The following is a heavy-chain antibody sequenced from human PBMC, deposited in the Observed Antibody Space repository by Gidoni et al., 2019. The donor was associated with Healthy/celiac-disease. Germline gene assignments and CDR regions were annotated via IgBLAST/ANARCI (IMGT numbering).Heavy chain of an antibody. CDR2: IGTAGDT. V-gene: IGHV3-13*04. D-gene: IGHD3-10*01. Sequence: EVQLVESGGGLVQPGGSLRLSCAASGLTFSSYDMHWVRQATGKGLEWVSAIGTAGDTYYPGSVKGRFTISRENAKNSLYLQMNSLRAGDTAVYYCARGGVLWTTDAIDIWGQGTMVTVSS. CDR1: GLTFSSYD. CDR3: ARGGVLWTTDAIDI. J-gene: IGHJ3*02.